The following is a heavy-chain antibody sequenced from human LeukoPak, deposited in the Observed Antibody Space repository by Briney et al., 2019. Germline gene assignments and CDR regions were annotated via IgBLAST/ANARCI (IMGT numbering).Heavy chain of an antibody. J-gene: IGHJ4*02. D-gene: IGHD3-10*01. CDR2: IYYSGTT. V-gene: IGHV4-59*01. CDR1: GGSISSYY. Sequence: SETLSLTCTVSGGSISSYYWTWIRQPPGKGLEWIGYIYYSGTTYYNPSLKSRVTISVDTSKNQFSLQLSSVTAADTAVYYCARAYYGSGNTYYFDYWGQGTLVTASS. CDR3: ARAYYGSGNTYYFDY.